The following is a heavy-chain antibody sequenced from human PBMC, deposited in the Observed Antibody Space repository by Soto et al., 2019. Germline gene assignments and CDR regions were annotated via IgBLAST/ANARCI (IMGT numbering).Heavy chain of an antibody. Sequence: PGGSLRLSCAASGFPFSDAWMTLVRQSPGKGLEWVGRIKSQGEGGTTEYAAPVKGRFTISRDDSENTLYLQMNSLKSEDTAVYYCATSRSYSDYWDPGRLVTLFS. CDR1: GFPFSDAW. J-gene: IGHJ4*02. CDR2: IKSQGEGGTT. CDR3: ATSRSYSDY. V-gene: IGHV3-15*01.